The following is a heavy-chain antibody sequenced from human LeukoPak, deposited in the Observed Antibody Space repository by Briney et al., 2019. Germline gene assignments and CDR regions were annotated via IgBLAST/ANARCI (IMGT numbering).Heavy chain of an antibody. D-gene: IGHD6-19*01. V-gene: IGHV3-23*01. CDR1: GLTFSSHA. CDR2: ISSSGSGGSI. CDR3: AKEKTGWSGVIDS. Sequence: GGSLRLSCEASGLTFSSHAMNWVRQAPGKGLEWVSGISSSGSGGSIHYADSVMGRFTISRDNSKNTLHLQVNSLRAEDTGIYYCAKEKTGWSGVIDSWGQGPQVTVSS. J-gene: IGHJ4*02.